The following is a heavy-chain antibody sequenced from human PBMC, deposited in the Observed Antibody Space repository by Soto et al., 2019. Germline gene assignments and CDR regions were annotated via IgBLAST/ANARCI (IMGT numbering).Heavy chain of an antibody. CDR1: GFSFSTYA. D-gene: IGHD6-19*01. V-gene: IGHV3-23*01. CDR3: AKDRVGRSGWYYFDY. J-gene: IGHJ4*02. CDR2: ISGSGGRA. Sequence: GGSLRLSCAASGFSFSTYAMTWVRQAPGKGLEWVSAISGSGGRAYNADPVKGRFTISRDNSKNTLYLQMTSLRAEDTAVYYCAKDRVGRSGWYYFDYWGQGTLVTVS.